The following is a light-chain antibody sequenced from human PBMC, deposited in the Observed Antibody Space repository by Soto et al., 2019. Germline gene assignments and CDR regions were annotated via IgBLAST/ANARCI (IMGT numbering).Light chain of an antibody. CDR2: DTS. Sequence: EIVMTQSPATVSVSPGERATLSCRASQSVSNDLAWYQQKPGQTPRLLIYDTSIRATGVPARFSGSRSGAEFTLTISSLQSEDFAVYYCQHYVTWPLTFGGGTKVDIK. J-gene: IGKJ4*01. CDR1: QSVSND. V-gene: IGKV3-15*01. CDR3: QHYVTWPLT.